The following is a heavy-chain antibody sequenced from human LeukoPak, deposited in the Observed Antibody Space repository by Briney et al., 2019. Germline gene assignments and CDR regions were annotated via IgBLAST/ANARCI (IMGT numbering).Heavy chain of an antibody. Sequence: GASVKVSCKASGYTFTGYYMHWVRQAPGQGLEWMGWINPNSGGTNYAQKFQGRVTMTRDMSISTAYMKLSRLRSDDTAVYYCARGSDDFWSGYSPSYWGQGTLVTVSS. D-gene: IGHD3-3*01. V-gene: IGHV1-2*02. CDR3: ARGSDDFWSGYSPSY. CDR2: INPNSGGT. CDR1: GYTFTGYY. J-gene: IGHJ4*02.